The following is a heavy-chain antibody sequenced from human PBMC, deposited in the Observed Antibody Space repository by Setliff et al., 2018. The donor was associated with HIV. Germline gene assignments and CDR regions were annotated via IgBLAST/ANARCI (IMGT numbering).Heavy chain of an antibody. J-gene: IGHJ6*03. CDR2: ISWNSGSI. CDR3: ARGRLLWSGSYYYYYMDV. CDR1: GFTFDDYA. Sequence: GGSLRLSCAASGFTFDDYAMHWVRQAPGKGLEWVSGISWNSGSIGYADSVKGRLTISRDNAKNSLYLQMNSLKTEDTAVYYCARGRLLWSGSYYYYYMDVWGKGTTVTVSS. V-gene: IGHV3-9*01. D-gene: IGHD3-10*01.